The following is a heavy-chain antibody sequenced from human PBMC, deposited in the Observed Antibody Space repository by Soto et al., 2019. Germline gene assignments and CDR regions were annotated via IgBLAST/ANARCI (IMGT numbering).Heavy chain of an antibody. CDR3: AKSYI. CDR1: GFTFSSYG. V-gene: IGHV3-33*06. CDR2: IWYDGSNK. J-gene: IGHJ3*02. Sequence: GGSLRLSCAASGFTFSSYGMHWVRQAPGKGLEWVAVIWYDGSNKYYADSVKGRFILSRDNSKNTLYLQMNSLRAEDTAVYFCAKSYIWGQGTVVTVSS.